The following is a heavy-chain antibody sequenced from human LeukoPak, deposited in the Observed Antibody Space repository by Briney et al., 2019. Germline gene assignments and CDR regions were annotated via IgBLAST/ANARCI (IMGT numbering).Heavy chain of an antibody. Sequence: GGSLRLSCAASGFTFSSYWMSWVRQAPGKGLEWVANIKQDGSEKYYVDSVKGRFTISRDNAKNSLYLQMNSLRAEDTAVYYCGRDPRRYYDFWSGYTHDAFDIWGQGTMVTVSS. J-gene: IGHJ3*02. CDR2: IKQDGSEK. CDR1: GFTFSSYW. CDR3: GRDPRRYYDFWSGYTHDAFDI. D-gene: IGHD3-3*01. V-gene: IGHV3-7*01.